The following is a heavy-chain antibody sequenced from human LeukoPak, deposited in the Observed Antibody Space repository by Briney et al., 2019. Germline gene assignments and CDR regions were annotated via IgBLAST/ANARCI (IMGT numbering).Heavy chain of an antibody. Sequence: SQTLSLTCTVSGGSISSGGYYWSWIRQHPGKGLEWIGYIYYSGSTYYNPSLKSRVTISVDTSKNQFSLKLSSVTAADTAVYYCARVGLRITGAFDIWGQGTMVTVSS. D-gene: IGHD3-3*01. J-gene: IGHJ3*02. CDR1: GGSISSGGYY. V-gene: IGHV4-31*03. CDR2: IYYSGST. CDR3: ARVGLRITGAFDI.